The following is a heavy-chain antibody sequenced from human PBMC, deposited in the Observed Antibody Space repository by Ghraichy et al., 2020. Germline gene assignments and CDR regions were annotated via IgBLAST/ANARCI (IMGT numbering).Heavy chain of an antibody. J-gene: IGHJ4*02. CDR3: AREYGDYVDY. CDR2: IYYSGST. V-gene: IGHV4-59*01. CDR1: GGSISSYY. Sequence: SETLSLTCTVSGGSISSYYWSWIRQPPGKGLEWIGYIYYSGSTNYNPSLKSRVTISVDTSKNQFSLKLSSVTAADTAVYYCAREYGDYVDYWGQGTLVTVSS. D-gene: IGHD4-17*01.